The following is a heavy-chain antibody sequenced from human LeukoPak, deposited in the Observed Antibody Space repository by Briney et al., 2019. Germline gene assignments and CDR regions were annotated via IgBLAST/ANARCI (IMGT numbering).Heavy chain of an antibody. V-gene: IGHV3-7*01. Sequence: GGSLRLSCAASGFTFSSYWMSWVRQAPGKGLEWVANIKQDGSEKYYVDSVKGRFTISRDNAKNSLYLQMNSLRAEDTAVYYCAREGDGYSYGWRDAFDIWGQGTMVTVSS. CDR3: AREGDGYSYGWRDAFDI. J-gene: IGHJ3*02. CDR1: GFTFSSYW. D-gene: IGHD5-18*01. CDR2: IKQDGSEK.